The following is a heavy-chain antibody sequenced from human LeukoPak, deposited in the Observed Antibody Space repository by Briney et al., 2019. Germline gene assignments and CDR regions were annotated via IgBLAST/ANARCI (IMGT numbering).Heavy chain of an antibody. CDR1: GASISSSY. V-gene: IGHV4-4*07. CDR2: ISTGGST. J-gene: IGHJ1*01. CDR3: ARDQTYYVSSGYYYVTYFQH. Sequence: SETLSLTCTVSGASISSSYCTWIRQPAGEGLEWIGRISTGGSTTYNPSFKSRVTISLDTSNNQFSLNLTSVTAADTAVYYCARDQTYYVSSGYYYVTYFQHWGQGILVTVSS. D-gene: IGHD3-22*01.